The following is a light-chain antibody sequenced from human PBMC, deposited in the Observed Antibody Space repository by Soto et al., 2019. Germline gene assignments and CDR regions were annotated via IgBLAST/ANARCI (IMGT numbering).Light chain of an antibody. CDR2: DVT. CDR3: CSYAGTYTFV. Sequence: QSALTQPRSVSGSPEQSVTISCTGTSSDVGGYNYVSWYQQHPGKAPKLIIYDVTQRPSGVPDRFSGSKSGNTASLTISGLQADDGADYYCCSYAGTYTFVFGSGIKLTVL. J-gene: IGLJ1*01. CDR1: SSDVGGYNY. V-gene: IGLV2-11*01.